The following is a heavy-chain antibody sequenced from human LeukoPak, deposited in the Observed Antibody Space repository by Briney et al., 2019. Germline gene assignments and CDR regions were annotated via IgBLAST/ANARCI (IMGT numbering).Heavy chain of an antibody. CDR1: GFPFSSYS. V-gene: IGHV3-7*03. CDR2: IKQDGSEK. Sequence: HPGGSLRLSCAASGFPFSSYSMTWVRQAPGKGLEWVANIKQDGSEKSYVESVRGRFTISRDNAKNSLYLQLNSLRAEDTALYYCARDNPPDYWGQGTLVTVSS. CDR3: ARDNPPDY. J-gene: IGHJ4*02.